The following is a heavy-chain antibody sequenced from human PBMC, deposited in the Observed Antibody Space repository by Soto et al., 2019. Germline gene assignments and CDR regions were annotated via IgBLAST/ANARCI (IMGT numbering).Heavy chain of an antibody. Sequence: SVKVACMASGGTFSSYAISWVRQAPGQGLEWMGWIIPIFGTANYAQKFQGRVKITADESTRTAHMELSSLRSEDTAVYYCARESDSRGLLSDYSGQGTLVIVSS. CDR1: GGTFSSYA. J-gene: IGHJ4*02. D-gene: IGHD3-22*01. CDR3: ARESDSRGLLSDY. CDR2: IIPIFGTA. V-gene: IGHV1-69*13.